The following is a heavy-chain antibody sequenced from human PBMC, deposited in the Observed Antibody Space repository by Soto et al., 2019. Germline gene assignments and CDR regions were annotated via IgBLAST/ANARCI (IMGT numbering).Heavy chain of an antibody. CDR1: GGSISSYY. J-gene: IGHJ4*02. Sequence: SETLSLTCTVSGGSISSYYWSWIRQPPGKGLEWIGYIFYSGSTNYNPSLKSRVTISVDTSKNQFSLKLSSVTADDTAVYYCARALWGLRYFDWLSNFDYWGQGTLVTVSS. V-gene: IGHV4-59*01. CDR3: ARALWGLRYFDWLSNFDY. D-gene: IGHD3-9*01. CDR2: IFYSGST.